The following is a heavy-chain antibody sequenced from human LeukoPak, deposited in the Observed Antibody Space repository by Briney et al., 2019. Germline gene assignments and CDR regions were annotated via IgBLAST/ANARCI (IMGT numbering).Heavy chain of an antibody. J-gene: IGHJ5*02. CDR3: ARVRYCSGGNCYPSWFDP. CDR2: ISVYNGNT. CDR1: GYTFTSYG. V-gene: IGHV1-18*04. D-gene: IGHD2-15*01. Sequence: ASVKVSCKASGYTFTSYGISWVRQAPGQGLEWMGWISVYNGNTNYAEQLQGRVTMTTDTSSYTAYMELGGLRSDDTAVYYCARVRYCSGGNCYPSWFDPWGQGTLVTVSS.